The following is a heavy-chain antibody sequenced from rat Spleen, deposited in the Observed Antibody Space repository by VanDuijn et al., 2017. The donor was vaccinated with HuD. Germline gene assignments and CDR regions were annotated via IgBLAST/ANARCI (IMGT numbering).Heavy chain of an antibody. D-gene: IGHD3-8*01. J-gene: IGHJ2*01. CDR2: IWGDGST. Sequence: QVQLKESGPGLVQPSQTLSLTCTVAGFSLTSNTVTWVRQPPGKGLERMGGIWGDGSTDYNSAIKSRLSISRDTSKSQVFLKMNSLQTEDTAMYFCARNLQDWGQGVMVTVSS. CDR1: GFSLTSNT. V-gene: IGHV2-1*01. CDR3: ARNLQD.